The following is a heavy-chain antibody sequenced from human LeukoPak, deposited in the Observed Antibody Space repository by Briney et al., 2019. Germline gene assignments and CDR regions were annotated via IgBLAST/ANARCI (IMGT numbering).Heavy chain of an antibody. CDR1: GYTFTSYG. J-gene: IGHJ6*02. V-gene: IGHV1-18*01. Sequence: ASVKVSCKASGYTFTSYGISWVRQAPGQGLEWMGWICAYNGNTNYAQKLQGRVTMTTDTSTSTAYMELRSLRSDDTAVYYCARETQYYDFWSGYFVGDYYYYYGMDVWGQGTTVTVSS. CDR2: ICAYNGNT. D-gene: IGHD3-3*01. CDR3: ARETQYYDFWSGYFVGDYYYYYGMDV.